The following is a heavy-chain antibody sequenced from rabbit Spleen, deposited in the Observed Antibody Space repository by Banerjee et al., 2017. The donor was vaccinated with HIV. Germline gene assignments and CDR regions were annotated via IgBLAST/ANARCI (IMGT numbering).Heavy chain of an antibody. Sequence: QEQLEESGGGLVQPEGSLTLTCKASGFDLSNYNWMCWVRQAPGKGLEWIACISTTNSYENRYASWAKGRFTISKTSSTTLTLQMTSLTAADTATYFCARDTNSAGGAFDLWGPGTLVTVS. CDR1: GFDLSNYNW. CDR2: ISTTNSYEN. CDR3: ARDTNSAGGAFDL. D-gene: IGHD7-1*01. J-gene: IGHJ4*01. V-gene: IGHV1S45*01.